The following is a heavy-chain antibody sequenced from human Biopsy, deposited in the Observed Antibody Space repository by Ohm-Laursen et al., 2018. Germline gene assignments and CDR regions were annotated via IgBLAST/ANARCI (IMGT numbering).Heavy chain of an antibody. Sequence: PSQTLSLTYAVTGGSISRSSYYWDWIRQPPGKGLEWIGSIYYSGSTYYNPSLKSRVTISADRSKNQFSLKLTSVTAADTAMYYCARQEFATSPLDYWGQGSLVTVSS. CDR1: GGSISRSSYY. J-gene: IGHJ4*02. D-gene: IGHD3-10*01. CDR2: IYYSGST. CDR3: ARQEFATSPLDY. V-gene: IGHV4-39*01.